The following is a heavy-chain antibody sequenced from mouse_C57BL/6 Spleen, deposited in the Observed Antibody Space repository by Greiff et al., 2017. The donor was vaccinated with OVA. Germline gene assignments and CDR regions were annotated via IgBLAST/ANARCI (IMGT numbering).Heavy chain of an antibody. CDR2: IDPEDGET. CDR3: AREGYGSSYDWFAY. J-gene: IGHJ3*01. CDR1: GFNIKDYY. V-gene: IGHV14-2*01. D-gene: IGHD1-1*01. Sequence: EVQLQQSGAELVKPGASVKLSCTASGFNIKDYYMHWVKQRTEQGLEWIGRIDPEDGETKYAPKFQGKATIPADTSSNTAYLQLSSLTSEDTAVYYCAREGYGSSYDWFAYWGQGTLVTVSA.